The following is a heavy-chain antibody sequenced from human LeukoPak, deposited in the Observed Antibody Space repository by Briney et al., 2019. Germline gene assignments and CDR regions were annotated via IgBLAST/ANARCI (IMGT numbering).Heavy chain of an antibody. V-gene: IGHV3-30*02. CDR1: GFTFSSYS. CDR3: AKDATMVRGVADFIDY. Sequence: GGSLRLSCAASGFTFSSYSMNWVRQAPGKGLEWVAFIRYDGSNKYYADSVKGRFTISRDNSKNTLYLQMNSLRAEDTAVYYCAKDATMVRGVADFIDYWGQGTLVTVSS. CDR2: IRYDGSNK. D-gene: IGHD3-10*01. J-gene: IGHJ4*02.